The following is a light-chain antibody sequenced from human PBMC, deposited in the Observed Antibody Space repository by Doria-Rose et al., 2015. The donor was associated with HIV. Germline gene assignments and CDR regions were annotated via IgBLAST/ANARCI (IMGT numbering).Light chain of an antibody. V-gene: IGKV3-20*01. CDR1: QSFSSTY. CDR2: DGS. Sequence: TQSPGTLSLSPGERATLSCRASQSFSSTYLAWYQQNPGQAPSLLIYDGSTRATGIPDSFSASGSGTDFTLTINRLEPEDFALYYCHQYGTSWTFGQGTKVEI. J-gene: IGKJ1*01. CDR3: HQYGTSWT.